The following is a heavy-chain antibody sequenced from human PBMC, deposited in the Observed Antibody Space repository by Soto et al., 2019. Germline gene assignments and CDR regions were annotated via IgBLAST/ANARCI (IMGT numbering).Heavy chain of an antibody. CDR2: INPSGGST. CDR1: GYTFTSYY. J-gene: IGHJ3*02. D-gene: IGHD4-17*01. V-gene: IGHV1-46*03. CDR3: ARARVLLGDDYGDYEGAFDI. Sequence: ASVKVSCKASGYTFTSYYMHWVRQAPGQGLEWMGIINPSGGSTSYAQKFQGRVTMTRDTSTSTVYMELSSLRSEDTAVYYCARARVLLGDDYGDYEGAFDIWGQGTMVNVSS.